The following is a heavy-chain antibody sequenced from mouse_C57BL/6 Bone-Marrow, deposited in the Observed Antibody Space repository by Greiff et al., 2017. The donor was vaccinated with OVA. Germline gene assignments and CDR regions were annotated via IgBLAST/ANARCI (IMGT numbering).Heavy chain of an antibody. Sequence: EVKLVESEGGLVQPGSSMKLSCTASGFTFSDYYMAWVRQVPEKGLEWVANINYDGSSTYYLDSLKSRFIISRDNAKNILYLQMSSLKSEDTATYYCARDDYYGRFAYWGQGTLVTVSA. J-gene: IGHJ3*01. D-gene: IGHD1-1*01. V-gene: IGHV5-16*01. CDR3: ARDDYYGRFAY. CDR2: INYDGSST. CDR1: GFTFSDYY.